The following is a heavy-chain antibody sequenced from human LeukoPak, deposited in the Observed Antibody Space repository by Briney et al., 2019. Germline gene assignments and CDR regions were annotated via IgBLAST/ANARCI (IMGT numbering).Heavy chain of an antibody. J-gene: IGHJ5*02. CDR1: GFTFSSYS. CDR2: ISSTSTI. CDR3: ARVTVDYDFWSGYPTSWFDP. Sequence: GGSLRLSCAPSGFTFSSYSMNWVRQAPGKGLEWVSYISSTSTIYYADSVKGRFTISRDNAKNSLYLQMNSLRDEDTAVYYCARVTVDYDFWSGYPTSWFDPWGQGTLVTVSS. V-gene: IGHV3-48*02. D-gene: IGHD3-3*01.